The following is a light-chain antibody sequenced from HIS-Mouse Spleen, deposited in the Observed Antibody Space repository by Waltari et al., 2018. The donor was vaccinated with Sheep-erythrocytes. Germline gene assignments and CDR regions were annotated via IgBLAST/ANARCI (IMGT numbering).Light chain of an antibody. V-gene: IGLV2-11*01. Sequence: QSALTQPRSVSGSPGQSVTISCTGTSSDVGGYNYVSWYQQHPGKAPKLMLYDVSRRPCGVPERFSGSKSGNTASLTSSGLQAEDEADYYCCSYAGSYNHVFATGTKVTVL. CDR1: SSDVGGYNY. CDR3: CSYAGSYNHV. CDR2: DVS. J-gene: IGLJ1*01.